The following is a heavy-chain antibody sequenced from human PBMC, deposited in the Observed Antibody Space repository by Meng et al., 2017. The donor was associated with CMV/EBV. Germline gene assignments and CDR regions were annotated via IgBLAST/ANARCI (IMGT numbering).Heavy chain of an antibody. CDR3: ARGVGGWFDP. Sequence: VQLQQGSAGLLKPSESLSLTCAVYGGSFSGYHWSSIRQPPGKGLEWIGEINHSRRTNYNPSLMTRVTISVDTSKNQFSLKLSSVTAADTAVYYCARGVGGWFDPWGQGTLVTVSS. V-gene: IGHV4-34*01. D-gene: IGHD1-26*01. CDR2: INHSRRT. J-gene: IGHJ5*02. CDR1: GGSFSGYH.